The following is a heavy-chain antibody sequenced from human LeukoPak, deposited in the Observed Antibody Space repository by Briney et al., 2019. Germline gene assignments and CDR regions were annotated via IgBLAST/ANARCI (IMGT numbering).Heavy chain of an antibody. CDR2: IYYSGST. D-gene: IGHD3-22*01. J-gene: IGHJ6*02. Sequence: SQTLSLTCTVSGGSISSGSYYWSWIRQPPGKGLEWIGYIYYSGSTYYNPSLKSRVTISVDTSKNQFSLKLSSVTAADTAVCYCARDDSSGYYSWGQGTTVTVSS. CDR1: GGSISSGSYY. V-gene: IGHV4-30-4*01. CDR3: ARDDSSGYYS.